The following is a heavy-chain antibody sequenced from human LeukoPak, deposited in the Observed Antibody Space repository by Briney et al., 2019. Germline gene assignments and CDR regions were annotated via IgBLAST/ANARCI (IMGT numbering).Heavy chain of an antibody. CDR2: IWHDGSVE. D-gene: IGHD2-2*01. J-gene: IGHJ6*03. CDR1: GFTFSRLG. Sequence: RSLRLSCAASGFTFSRLGMQWVRQAPGKGLEWVAMIWHDGSVEEYAASVKGRFTISRDNSRDTLFLQMNSLRAEDTAVYYCAKDDSSTSHYYYYYYMDVWGKGTTVTVSS. CDR3: AKDDSSTSHYYYYYYMDV. V-gene: IGHV3-33*06.